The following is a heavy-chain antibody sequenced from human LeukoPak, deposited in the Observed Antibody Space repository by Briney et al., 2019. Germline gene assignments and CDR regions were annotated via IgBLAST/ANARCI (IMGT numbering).Heavy chain of an antibody. CDR3: ARDHTTYSMDV. J-gene: IGHJ6*02. Sequence: PSETLSLTCSVSGGSISAYYWSWVRHRAGKGLEWIGRIFPDGTTHYIASLKSRVNMSLDSSKTRFSLSLTSVTAADTAVYFSARDHTTYSMDVWGPGTTVIVS. CDR2: IFPDGTT. D-gene: IGHD1-1*01. CDR1: GGSISAYY. V-gene: IGHV4-4*07.